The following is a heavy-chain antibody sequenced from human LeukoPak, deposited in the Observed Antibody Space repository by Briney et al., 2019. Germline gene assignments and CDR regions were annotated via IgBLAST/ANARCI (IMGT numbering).Heavy chain of an antibody. CDR1: GFSFSTYA. Sequence: GGSLRLSCAASGFSFSTYAIPWFGQAPGKGLEWGAVISYDGRDKHHVDSVKGRFIISRDNSKNTLYLQMNSLRAEDTAVYYCARDRVRIASYYFDSWGQGTLVTVSS. CDR3: ARDRVRIASYYFDS. CDR2: ISYDGRDK. V-gene: IGHV3-30*04. D-gene: IGHD6-13*01. J-gene: IGHJ4*02.